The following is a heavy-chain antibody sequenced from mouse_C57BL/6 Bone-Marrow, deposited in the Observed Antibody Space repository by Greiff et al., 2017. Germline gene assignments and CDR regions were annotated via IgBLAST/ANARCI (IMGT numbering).Heavy chain of an antibody. V-gene: IGHV1-18*01. Sequence: EVQLVESGPELVKPGASVKIPCKASGYTFTDYNMDWVKQSHGKSLEWIGDINPNNGGTIYNQKFKGKATLTVDKSSSTAYMELRSLTSEDTAVYYCASRYDYDDWFAYWGQGTLVTVSA. J-gene: IGHJ3*01. D-gene: IGHD2-4*01. CDR2: INPNNGGT. CDR3: ASRYDYDDWFAY. CDR1: GYTFTDYN.